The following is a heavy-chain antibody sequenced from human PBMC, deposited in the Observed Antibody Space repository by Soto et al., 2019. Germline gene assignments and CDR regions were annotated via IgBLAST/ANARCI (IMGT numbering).Heavy chain of an antibody. J-gene: IGHJ4*02. D-gene: IGHD5-12*01. CDR1: GRTLSAYP. V-gene: IGHV3-23*01. Sequence: EVQKLESGGGLVQPGGSLRLSCAASGRTLSAYPMSWVRQAPGKGLEWVSSISGSGDRTYYADSVKGRFTISRDNSKNTLYLQMNSLRVEDTAVYFCPFGWGGGHEGYWGQGTLVTVSS. CDR2: ISGSGDRT. CDR3: PFGWGGGHEGY.